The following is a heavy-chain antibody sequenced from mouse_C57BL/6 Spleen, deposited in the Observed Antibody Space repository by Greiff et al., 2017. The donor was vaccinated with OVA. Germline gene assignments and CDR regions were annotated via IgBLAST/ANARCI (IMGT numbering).Heavy chain of an antibody. Sequence: EVKLLESGPELVKPGASVKISCKASGYSFTGYYMNWVKQSPEKSLEWIGEINPSTGGTTYNQKFKAKATLTVDKSSSTAYMQLKSLTSEDSAVYYCAREHGNLFAYWGQGTLVTVSA. CDR3: AREHGNLFAY. CDR2: INPSTGGT. V-gene: IGHV1-42*01. J-gene: IGHJ3*01. CDR1: GYSFTGYY. D-gene: IGHD2-1*01.